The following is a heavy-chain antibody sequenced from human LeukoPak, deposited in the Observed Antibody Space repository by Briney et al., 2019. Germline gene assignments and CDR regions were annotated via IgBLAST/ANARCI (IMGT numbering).Heavy chain of an antibody. V-gene: IGHV3-48*03. Sequence: PGGSLRLSCAASGFIFSNYEMDWVRQAPGKGLEWTSYINSGPGNTLYADSVRGRFTIFRDNGKNSLYLQMNSLRAEDTALYYCVREVCSGGLCYDSFDVWGQGTVVTVSS. D-gene: IGHD2-15*01. CDR3: VREVCSGGLCYDSFDV. J-gene: IGHJ3*01. CDR2: INSGPGNT. CDR1: GFIFSNYE.